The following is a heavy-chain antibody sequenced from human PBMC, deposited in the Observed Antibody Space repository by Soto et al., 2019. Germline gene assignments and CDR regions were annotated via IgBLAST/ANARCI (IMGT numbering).Heavy chain of an antibody. Sequence: ASVKVSCKASGDTFTSYGISWVRQAPGQGLEGMGWISAYNGNTNYAQKLQGRVTMTTDTSTSTAYMELRSLRSDDTAVYYCARLGLGTKVTSYYYYYGMVVCYQGTTVTVSS. V-gene: IGHV1-18*01. CDR2: ISAYNGNT. J-gene: IGHJ6*02. CDR1: GDTFTSYG. D-gene: IGHD4-17*01. CDR3: ARLGLGTKVTSYYYYYGMVV.